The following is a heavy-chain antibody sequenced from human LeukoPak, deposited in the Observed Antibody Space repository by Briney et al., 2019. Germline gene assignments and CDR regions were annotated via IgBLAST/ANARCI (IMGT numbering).Heavy chain of an antibody. V-gene: IGHV1-18*01. CDR2: ISAYNGNT. J-gene: IGHJ5*02. CDR1: GYTFTSYG. CDR3: ARDRPDSGYSYGNWSDP. D-gene: IGHD5-18*01. Sequence: ASVKVSCKASGYTFTSYGISWVRQAPGQGLEWMGWISAYNGNTNYAQKLQGRVTMTTDTSTSTAYMELRSLRSDDTAVYYCARDRPDSGYSYGNWSDPWGQGTLVTVSS.